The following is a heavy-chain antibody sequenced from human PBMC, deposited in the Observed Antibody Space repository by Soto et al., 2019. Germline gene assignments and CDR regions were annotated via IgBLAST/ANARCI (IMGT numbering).Heavy chain of an antibody. Sequence: SGPTLVNPTQTLTLTCTFSGFSLSTSGMCVSWIRQPPGKALEWLALIDWDDDKYYSTSLKTRLTISKDTSKNQVVLTMTNMDPVDTATYYCARIGNYDSSGCPFDYWGQGTLVTVSS. V-gene: IGHV2-70*01. CDR2: IDWDDDK. J-gene: IGHJ4*02. CDR1: GFSLSTSGMC. D-gene: IGHD3-22*01. CDR3: ARIGNYDSSGCPFDY.